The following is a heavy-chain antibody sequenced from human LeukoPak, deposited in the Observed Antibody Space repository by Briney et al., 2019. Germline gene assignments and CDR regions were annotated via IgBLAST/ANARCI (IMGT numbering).Heavy chain of an antibody. D-gene: IGHD6-13*01. J-gene: IGHJ6*03. CDR2: IKQDGSEK. Sequence: QPGGSLRLSCAASGFTFSSYWMNWVRQAPGKGLEWVANIKQDGSEKYYVDSVKGRFIISRDNAKNSLYLQMNSLRAEDTAVYYCAREAAGTPYCYYYMDVWGKGTTVTVSS. CDR3: AREAAGTPYCYYYMDV. V-gene: IGHV3-7*01. CDR1: GFTFSSYW.